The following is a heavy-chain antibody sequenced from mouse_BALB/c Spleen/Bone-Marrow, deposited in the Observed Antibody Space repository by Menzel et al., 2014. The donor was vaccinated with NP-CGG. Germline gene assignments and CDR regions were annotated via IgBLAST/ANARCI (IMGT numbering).Heavy chain of an antibody. CDR1: GFAFSSYD. V-gene: IGHV5-12-1*01. CDR3: ARQILRGFAY. Sequence: EVKLVESGGGLVKPGGSLKLSCAASGFAFSSYDMSWVRQTPEKRLEWVAYISSGDGSTYYSDTVKGRFTISRDNAKNPLYLQMSSLKSEDTAMYYCARQILRGFAYWGQGTLVTVSA. CDR2: ISSGDGST. J-gene: IGHJ3*01. D-gene: IGHD1-1*01.